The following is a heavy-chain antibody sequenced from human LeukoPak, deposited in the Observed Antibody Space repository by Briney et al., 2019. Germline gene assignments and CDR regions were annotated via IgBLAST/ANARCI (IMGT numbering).Heavy chain of an antibody. CDR1: GGSFSGYY. CDR3: AREREYCSSGSCHYDMDV. V-gene: IGHV4-59*01. J-gene: IGHJ6*02. Sequence: PSETLSLTCDVYGGSFSGYYWTWIRQPPGKGLEWIGYIYYTGSTNYNPSLKSRVTISVDTSKNQFSLKLSSVTAADTAVYYCAREREYCSSGSCHYDMDVWGQGTTVTVSS. CDR2: IYYTGST. D-gene: IGHD2-15*01.